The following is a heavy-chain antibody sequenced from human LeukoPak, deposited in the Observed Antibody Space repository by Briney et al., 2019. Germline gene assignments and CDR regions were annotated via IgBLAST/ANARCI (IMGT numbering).Heavy chain of an antibody. D-gene: IGHD3-3*01. J-gene: IGHJ6*03. CDR3: AKEVDITIVYYYMDV. V-gene: IGHV3-23*01. Sequence: PGGSLRLSCAASGFTFSSYAMSCDRQAPGNGLEWVSATSGSGGSTYYAGSVKGRFTISRDNSKNTLYLQMNSLRAEDTAVYYCAKEVDITIVYYYMDVWGKGTTVTVSS. CDR2: TSGSGGST. CDR1: GFTFSSYA.